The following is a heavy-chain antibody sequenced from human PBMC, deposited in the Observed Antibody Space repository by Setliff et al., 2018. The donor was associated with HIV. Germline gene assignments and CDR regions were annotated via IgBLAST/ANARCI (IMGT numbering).Heavy chain of an antibody. CDR1: GGSFSGYY. V-gene: IGHV4-34*01. CDR3: ARQYYYDSSGYYSNTNWFDP. D-gene: IGHD3-22*01. CDR2: INHSGSP. J-gene: IGHJ5*02. Sequence: SETLSLTCAVYGGSFSGYYWSWIRQPPGKGLEWIGEINHSGSPNYNPSLKNRVTISVDASKNQFSLKLSSLTAADTAVYYCARQYYYDSSGYYSNTNWFDPWGQGTLVTVSS.